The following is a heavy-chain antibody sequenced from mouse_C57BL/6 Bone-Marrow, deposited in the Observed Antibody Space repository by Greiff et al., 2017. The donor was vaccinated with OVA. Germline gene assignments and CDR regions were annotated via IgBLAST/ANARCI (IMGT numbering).Heavy chain of an antibody. CDR3: TRGYSNYYAMDY. CDR2: IDPETGGT. D-gene: IGHD2-5*01. Sequence: QVQLQQSGAELVRPGASVTLSCKASGYTFTDYEMHWVKQTPVHGLEWIGAIDPETGGTAYNQKFKGKAILTADKSSSTAYMGLRSLTSEDSAVYYGTRGYSNYYAMDYWGQGTSVTVSS. V-gene: IGHV1-15*01. CDR1: GYTFTDYE. J-gene: IGHJ4*01.